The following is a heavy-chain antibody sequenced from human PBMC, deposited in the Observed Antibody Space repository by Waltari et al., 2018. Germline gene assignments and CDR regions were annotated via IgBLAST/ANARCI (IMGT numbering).Heavy chain of an antibody. Sequence: QVQLQQWGAGLLKPSETLSLTCAVYGGSFRGYYWSWIRQPPGKGLEWIGEINHSGSTNYNPSLKSRVTISVDTSKNQFSLKLSSVTAADTAVYYCAAYPGGDRGDAFDIWGQGTMVTVSS. V-gene: IGHV4-34*01. D-gene: IGHD2-21*01. CDR1: GGSFRGYY. J-gene: IGHJ3*02. CDR3: AAYPGGDRGDAFDI. CDR2: INHSGST.